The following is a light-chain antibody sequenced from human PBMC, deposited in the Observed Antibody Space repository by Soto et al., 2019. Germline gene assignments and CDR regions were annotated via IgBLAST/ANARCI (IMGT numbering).Light chain of an antibody. CDR3: QVWDSSSDHRV. V-gene: IGLV3-21*02. Sequence: SYELTQPPSVSVAPGQTARITCGGNNIGSKSVHWYQQKPGQAPVLVVYDGSDRPSGIPERFSGSNSGNTATLTISRVEAGDEADYYCQVWDSSSDHRVFGTGTKVTVL. CDR2: DGS. J-gene: IGLJ1*01. CDR1: NIGSKS.